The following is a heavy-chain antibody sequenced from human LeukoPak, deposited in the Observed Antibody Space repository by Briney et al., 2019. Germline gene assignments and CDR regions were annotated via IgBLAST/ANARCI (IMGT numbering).Heavy chain of an antibody. Sequence: ASVKVSCKASGYTFTGYYMHWVRQAPGQGLEWKGWINPNSGGTNYAQKFQGRVTMSRDTSISTAYMELSRLRSDDTAVYYCARLSDYDSSGYYYDDYFDYWGQGTLVTVSS. D-gene: IGHD3-22*01. CDR1: GYTFTGYY. J-gene: IGHJ4*02. V-gene: IGHV1-2*02. CDR2: INPNSGGT. CDR3: ARLSDYDSSGYYYDDYFDY.